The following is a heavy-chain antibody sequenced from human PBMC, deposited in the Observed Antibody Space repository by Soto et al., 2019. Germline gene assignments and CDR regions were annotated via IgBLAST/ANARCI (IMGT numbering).Heavy chain of an antibody. CDR1: GFTLSNIG. J-gene: IGHJ4*02. CDR2: ISAGGNTK. D-gene: IGHD2-21*01. CDR3: AKESGGDGYAAYFDL. Sequence: QVQLVESGGGVVQPGTSLRLACAASGFTLSNIGMQWVRQAPGKGLEWVAVISAGGNTKYYADSVKGRFTISRDNSKNTRFLQMNSLRTEDTAVYYCAKESGGDGYAAYFDLWGQGTLVTVSA. V-gene: IGHV3-30*18.